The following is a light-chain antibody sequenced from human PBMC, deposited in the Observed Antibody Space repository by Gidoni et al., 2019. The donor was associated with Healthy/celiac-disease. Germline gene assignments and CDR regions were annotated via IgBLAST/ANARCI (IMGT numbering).Light chain of an antibody. V-gene: IGKV1-5*01. Sequence: DIQMTQSPSTLSASVGDRVTITCRASQSISSWLAWYQQKPGKAPKLLIYDASSLESGVPSRFRGSGAGTEFTLTISSLQPDDFATYYCQQYNSYSSYAFXXXTKLEIK. J-gene: IGKJ2*01. CDR2: DAS. CDR1: QSISSW. CDR3: QQYNSYSSYA.